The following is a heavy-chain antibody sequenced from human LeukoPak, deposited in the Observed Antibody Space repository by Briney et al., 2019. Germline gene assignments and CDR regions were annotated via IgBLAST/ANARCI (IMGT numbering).Heavy chain of an antibody. J-gene: IGHJ4*02. V-gene: IGHV3-30*02. CDR2: IRYDGSSE. D-gene: IGHD4-23*01. CDR3: ARDFRATVVTAGPDY. Sequence: GSLRLSCAASGFTFSSYGMHWVRQAPGKGLEWVSFIRYDGSSEYYPDSVRGRFIISRDVSKNTVFLQMNSLTLEDTAVYFCARDFRATVVTAGPDYWGQGTLVTVSS. CDR1: GFTFSSYG.